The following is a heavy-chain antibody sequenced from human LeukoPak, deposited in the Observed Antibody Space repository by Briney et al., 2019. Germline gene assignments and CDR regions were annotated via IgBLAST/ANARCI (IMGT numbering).Heavy chain of an antibody. CDR3: AKGGSSWPTSNWFDP. V-gene: IGHV3-23*01. D-gene: IGHD6-13*01. J-gene: IGHJ5*02. CDR1: GFSVSSYG. CDR2: ISGRGGTT. Sequence: GGSLRLSCVASGFSVSSYGMSWVRQAPGKAPEWVSAISGRGGTTFNADSVKGRFTISRENSRNTLYLQMNSLRAEDTAVYYCAKGGSSWPTSNWFDPWGQGTLVTVSS.